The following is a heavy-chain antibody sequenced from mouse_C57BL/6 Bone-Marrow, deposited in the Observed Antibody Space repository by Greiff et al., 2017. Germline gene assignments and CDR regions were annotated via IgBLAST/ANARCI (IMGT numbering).Heavy chain of an antibody. CDR3: SSFDGNYFDF. Sequence: DVKLVESGAELVRPGASVKLSCTASGFNIKDDYIHWVKQRPEQGLEWIGWIDPEIGDTEYASKFQGKATITSDTSSNTAYLQLSILTSEDTAVYYCSSFDGNYFDFWGQGTPLTVAS. J-gene: IGHJ2*01. V-gene: IGHV14-4*01. CDR1: GFNIKDDY. D-gene: IGHD2-3*01. CDR2: IDPEIGDT.